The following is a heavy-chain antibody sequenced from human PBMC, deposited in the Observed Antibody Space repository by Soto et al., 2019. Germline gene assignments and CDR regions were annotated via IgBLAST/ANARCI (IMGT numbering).Heavy chain of an antibody. CDR3: ARASGIAAAGDYYYGMDV. D-gene: IGHD6-13*01. Sequence: QVQLVQSGAEVKKPGSSVKVSCKASGGTFSSYAISWVRQAPGQGLEWMGGIIPIFGTANYAQKFQGRVTLTADESTSTAYMELSSLRSEDTAVYYCARASGIAAAGDYYYGMDVWGQWTTVTVSS. CDR1: GGTFSSYA. J-gene: IGHJ6*02. CDR2: IIPIFGTA. V-gene: IGHV1-69*01.